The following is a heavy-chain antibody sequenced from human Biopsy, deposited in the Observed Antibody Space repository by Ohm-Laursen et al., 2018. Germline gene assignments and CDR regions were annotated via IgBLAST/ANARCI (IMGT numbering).Heavy chain of an antibody. CDR1: GGSVSSNTNY. V-gene: IGHV4-39*01. CDR2: IFYSGII. CDR3: ARHPTGFWFDP. Sequence: GTLSLTCTVSGGSVSSNTNYWAWIRQPPGKGLEWIGSIFYSGIIYYNPSLKSRVSISVNTSKNEFTLNLNSVTAADTAVYYCARHPTGFWFDPWGQGTLVIVSS. J-gene: IGHJ5*02.